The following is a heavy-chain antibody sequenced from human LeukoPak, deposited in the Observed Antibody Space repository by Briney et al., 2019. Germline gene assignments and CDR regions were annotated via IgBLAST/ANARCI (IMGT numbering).Heavy chain of an antibody. J-gene: IGHJ4*02. CDR2: IYYSGST. CDR3: ARGDYGDYSDY. CDR1: GGSISSYY. Sequence: PSETLSLTCTVSGGSISSYYWSWIGQPPGKGLEWIGYIYYSGSTNYNPSLKSRVTISVDTSKNQFSLKLSSVTAADTAVYYCARGDYGDYSDYWGQGTLVTVSS. V-gene: IGHV4-59*01. D-gene: IGHD4-17*01.